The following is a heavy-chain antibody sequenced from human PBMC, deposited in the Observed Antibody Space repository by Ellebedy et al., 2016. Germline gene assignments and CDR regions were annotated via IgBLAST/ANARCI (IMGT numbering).Heavy chain of an antibody. Sequence: SETLSLTXTVSGGSFSTYYWTWIRQPPGKGLEWIGEINHSGNTNYNPSLKSRVNILLNTSKNQFSLKLRSVTAADTAVYYCARGVYYDSQAGGIYGMDVWGQGTTVTVSS. V-gene: IGHV4-34*01. CDR3: ARGVYYDSQAGGIYGMDV. D-gene: IGHD3-22*01. CDR2: INHSGNT. CDR1: GGSFSTYY. J-gene: IGHJ6*02.